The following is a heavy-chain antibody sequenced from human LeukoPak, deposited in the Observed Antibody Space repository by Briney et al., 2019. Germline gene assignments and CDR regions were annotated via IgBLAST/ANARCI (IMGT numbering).Heavy chain of an antibody. CDR3: AKVDDILTGYYSYLNHYYYGMDV. D-gene: IGHD3-9*01. V-gene: IGHV3-23*01. CDR1: GFTFSSYA. J-gene: IGHJ6*02. Sequence: GGSLRLSCAASGFTFSSYAMSWVRQAPGKGLEWVSANSGSGGSTYYADSVKGRFTISRDNSKNTLYLQMNSLRAEDTAVYYCAKVDDILTGYYSYLNHYYYGMDVWGQGTTVTVSS. CDR2: NSGSGGST.